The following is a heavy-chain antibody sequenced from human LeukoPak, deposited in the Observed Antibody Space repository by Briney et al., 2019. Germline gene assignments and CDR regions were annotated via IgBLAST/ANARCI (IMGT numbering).Heavy chain of an antibody. CDR1: GFTFSSYC. CDR2: IKQEVSEK. V-gene: IGHV3-7*01. Sequence: PGGSLRLSCAASGFTFSSYCISWVRQVPGKGLEWVANIKQEVSEKYYVDSLKGRFTISRDNANNSLYMQMNSLRAEDTAVYYCARDSSNLRFLEWVLYDFDYWGQGTLVTVSS. CDR3: ARDSSNLRFLEWVLYDFDY. D-gene: IGHD3-3*01. J-gene: IGHJ4*02.